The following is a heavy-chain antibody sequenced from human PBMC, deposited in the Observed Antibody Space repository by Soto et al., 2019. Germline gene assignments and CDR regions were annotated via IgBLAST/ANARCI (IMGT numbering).Heavy chain of an antibody. CDR3: AKDGGSASYDSSGYYFGY. D-gene: IGHD3-22*01. V-gene: IGHV3-23*01. Sequence: EVQLLESGGGLVQPGGSLRLSCAASGFTFSSYAMSWVRQAPGKGLEWVSAISGSGGSTYYADSVKGRFTISRDNSKNALYLQMNSLRAEDTAVYYCAKDGGSASYDSSGYYFGYWGQGTLVTVSS. J-gene: IGHJ4*02. CDR2: ISGSGGST. CDR1: GFTFSSYA.